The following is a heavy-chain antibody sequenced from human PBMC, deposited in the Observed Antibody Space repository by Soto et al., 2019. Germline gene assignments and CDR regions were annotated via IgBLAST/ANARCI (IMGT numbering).Heavy chain of an antibody. J-gene: IGHJ4*02. D-gene: IGHD4-17*01. CDR3: ARASSAAVTTGFDY. Sequence: GESLKISCKGSGYSFTSYWIAWVRQIPGKGLEWMDIIFPGYSDSRYSPSFPGLVSISADKSITTAYLQWSSLKASDTAMYYCARASSAAVTTGFDYWGQGNMVTLSS. CDR1: GYSFTSYW. CDR2: IFPGYSDS. V-gene: IGHV5-51*01.